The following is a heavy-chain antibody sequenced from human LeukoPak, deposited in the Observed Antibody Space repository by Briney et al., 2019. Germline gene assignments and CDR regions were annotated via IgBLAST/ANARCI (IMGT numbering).Heavy chain of an antibody. V-gene: IGHV4-34*01. J-gene: IGHJ5*02. D-gene: IGHD2-2*01. CDR1: GGSISSYY. CDR3: ARRTGAQYNRVVPAAQGKRNWFDP. CDR2: INHSGST. Sequence: SETLSLTCTVSGGSISSYYWSWIRQPPGKGLEWIGEINHSGSTNYNPSLKSRVTISVDTSKNQFSLKLSSVTAADTAVYYCARRTGAQYNRVVPAAQGKRNWFDPWGQGTLVSVSS.